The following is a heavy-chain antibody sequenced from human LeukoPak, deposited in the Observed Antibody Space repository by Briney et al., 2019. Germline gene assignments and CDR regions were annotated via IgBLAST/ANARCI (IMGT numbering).Heavy chain of an antibody. CDR1: GFTFSSYG. CDR3: AKDKGYYYDSSGYYIDAFDI. D-gene: IGHD3-22*01. V-gene: IGHV3-23*01. Sequence: GGSLRLSCAASGFTFSSYGMSWVRQAPGKGLEWVSTISDSGGSTYYAGSVKGRFTISRDNPKNTLYLQVNSPRAEDTAVYYCAKDKGYYYDSSGYYIDAFDIWGQGTMVTVSS. J-gene: IGHJ3*02. CDR2: ISDSGGST.